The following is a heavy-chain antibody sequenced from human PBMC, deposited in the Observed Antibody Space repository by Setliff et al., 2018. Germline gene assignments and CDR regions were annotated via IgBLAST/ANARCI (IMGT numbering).Heavy chain of an antibody. CDR2: IYFGGNT. J-gene: IGHJ3*02. CDR1: GDSIRSYY. Sequence: PSETLSLTCTVSGDSIRSYYWSWVRQPPGRGLEWIGYIYFGGNTYFNPSFKSRVTMSIDTSNSQFSLKLSSVTAADTAIYYCARDASASDGRNAFDIWGQGTMVTVSS. D-gene: IGHD1-26*01. V-gene: IGHV4-59*12. CDR3: ARDASASDGRNAFDI.